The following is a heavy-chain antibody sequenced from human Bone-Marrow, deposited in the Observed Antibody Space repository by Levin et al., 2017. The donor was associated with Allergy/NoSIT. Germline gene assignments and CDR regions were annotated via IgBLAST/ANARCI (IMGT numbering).Heavy chain of an antibody. CDR3: AKDVELGIAAPEYYFDY. D-gene: IGHD6-13*01. Sequence: PGGSLRLSCAASGFTFSSYAMSWVRQAPGKGLEWVSAISGSGGSTYYADSVKGRFTISRDNSKNTLYLQMNSLRAEDTAVYYCAKDVELGIAAPEYYFDYWGQGTLVTVSS. CDR1: GFTFSSYA. V-gene: IGHV3-23*01. J-gene: IGHJ4*02. CDR2: ISGSGGST.